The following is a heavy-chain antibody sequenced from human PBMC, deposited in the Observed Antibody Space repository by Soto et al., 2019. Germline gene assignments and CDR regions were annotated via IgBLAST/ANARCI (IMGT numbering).Heavy chain of an antibody. D-gene: IGHD6-19*01. CDR1: GFTFRSYA. V-gene: IGHV3-23*01. J-gene: IGHJ4*02. CDR2: ISASGST. Sequence: VQLLESGGGLVQSGESLRLSCAGSGFTFRSYAMSWVRQAPGKGLEWVSGISASGSTYYADSVKGRFTISRDNSKNTLYLQMKRRTSEDTAVYYCANGVAVGTFDYWGQGSPVTVSS. CDR3: ANGVAVGTFDY.